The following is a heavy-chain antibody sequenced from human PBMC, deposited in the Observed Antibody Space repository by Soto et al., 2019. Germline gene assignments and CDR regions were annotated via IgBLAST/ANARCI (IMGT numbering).Heavy chain of an antibody. CDR2: ISSSSNTI. J-gene: IGHJ4*02. CDR3: ASLDTARIQIAGY. CDR1: GFTFSSYS. D-gene: IGHD5-18*01. V-gene: IGHV3-48*01. Sequence: GGSLRLSCAASGFTFSSYSMNWVRQAPGNGLEWISYISSSSNTIYYAENMKDRITISRDNARNSMYTKKNRQTVEDTAIYYCASLDTARIQIAGYWGQGIQVTVSS.